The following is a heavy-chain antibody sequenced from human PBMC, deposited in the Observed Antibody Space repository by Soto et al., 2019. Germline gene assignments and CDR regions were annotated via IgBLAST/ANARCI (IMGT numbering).Heavy chain of an antibody. J-gene: IGHJ4*02. CDR1: GYTLSDAN. Sequence: QVPLVQSGAEVKKPGASVKVSCKASGYTLSDANINWVRQAPGQGPEWMGIINPRADSTNYAQKCQGRVTLTRDTSTSTVYMELSSLRSEDTAVYYCARDLRAGGDYWGQGTLVTVSS. CDR3: ARDLRAGGDY. V-gene: IGHV1-46*01. CDR2: INPRADST. D-gene: IGHD1-26*01.